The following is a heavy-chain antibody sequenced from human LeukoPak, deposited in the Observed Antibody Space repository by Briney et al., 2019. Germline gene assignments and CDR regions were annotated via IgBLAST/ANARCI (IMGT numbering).Heavy chain of an antibody. CDR2: IYYSGST. D-gene: IGHD2-2*01. Sequence: SETLSLTCTVSGGSISGYYWSWLRQPPGRGLEWIGYIYYSGSTNYNPSLKSRVTISVDTSKNQFSLKLRSVTDADTAVYYCARGGCSSTSCSFDYWGQGTLVTVSS. CDR1: GGSISGYY. CDR3: ARGGCSSTSCSFDY. J-gene: IGHJ4*02. V-gene: IGHV4-59*01.